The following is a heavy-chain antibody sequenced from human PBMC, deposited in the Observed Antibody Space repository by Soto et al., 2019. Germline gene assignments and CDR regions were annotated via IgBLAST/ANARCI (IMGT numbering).Heavy chain of an antibody. CDR3: ARSKRGSSSFDYFDY. CDR2: IYHSGST. J-gene: IGHJ4*02. V-gene: IGHV4-30-2*01. CDR1: GGSISSGGYS. Sequence: SETLSLTGAVSGGSISSGGYSWSWIRQPPGKGLEWIGYIYHSGSTYYNPSLKSRVTISVDRSKNQFSLKLSSVTAADTAVYYCARSKRGSSSFDYFDYWGQGTLVTVSS. D-gene: IGHD6-13*01.